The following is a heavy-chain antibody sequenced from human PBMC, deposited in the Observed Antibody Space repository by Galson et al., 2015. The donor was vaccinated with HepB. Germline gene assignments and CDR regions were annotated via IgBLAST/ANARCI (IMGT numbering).Heavy chain of an antibody. D-gene: IGHD3-3*01. Sequence: SLRLSCAASGFTFSNAWMNWVRQAPGKGLEWVGRIKSKTDGGTTDYAAPVKGRFTISRDDSKNTLYLQMNSLKTEDTAVYYCTTDTITPRYDFWSGYSDYYYYMDVWGKGTTVTVSS. V-gene: IGHV3-15*07. CDR2: IKSKTDGGTT. CDR3: TTDTITPRYDFWSGYSDYYYYMDV. CDR1: GFTFSNAW. J-gene: IGHJ6*03.